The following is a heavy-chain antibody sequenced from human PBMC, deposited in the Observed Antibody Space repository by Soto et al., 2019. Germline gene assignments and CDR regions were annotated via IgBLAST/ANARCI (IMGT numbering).Heavy chain of an antibody. CDR3: ARSYGDLPDY. D-gene: IGHD4-17*01. CDR2: IYYSGST. Sequence: QVQLQESGPGLVKPSETLSLNCSVSGGSIGTYFWGWIRQPPGKGLEWIGHIYYSGSTSYNPSLSGRVTLLLDSSKNQFSLRLRSVSAADTAVYYCARSYGDLPDYWGQGTLVTVSS. V-gene: IGHV4-59*08. J-gene: IGHJ4*02. CDR1: GGSIGTYF.